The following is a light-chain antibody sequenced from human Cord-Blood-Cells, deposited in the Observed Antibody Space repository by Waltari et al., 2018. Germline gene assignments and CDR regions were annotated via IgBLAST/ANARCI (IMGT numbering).Light chain of an antibody. Sequence: QSALTQPASVSGSPGQSITISCTGTSSDVGSYNLVSCYQQHPGKAPKLMIYEGSKRPSGVSNRFSGSKSGNTASLTISGLQAEDKADYYCCSYAGSSTFGVFGGGTKLTVL. CDR3: CSYAGSSTFGV. J-gene: IGLJ3*02. CDR1: SSDVGSYNL. CDR2: EGS. V-gene: IGLV2-23*03.